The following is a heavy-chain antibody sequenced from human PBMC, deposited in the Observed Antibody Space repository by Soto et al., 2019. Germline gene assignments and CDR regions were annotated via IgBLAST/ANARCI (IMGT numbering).Heavy chain of an antibody. CDR3: ARSIVVVTALDY. V-gene: IGHV1-3*05. J-gene: IGHJ4*02. CDR2: INAGNGNT. Sequence: QVQLVQSGAEEKKPGASVKVSCKASGYTFTSYAMHWVRQAPGQRLEWMGWINAGNGNTKYSQKFLGRVTITRDTSASTAYMELSSLRSEDTAVYYCARSIVVVTALDYWGQGTLVTVSS. CDR1: GYTFTSYA. D-gene: IGHD2-21*02.